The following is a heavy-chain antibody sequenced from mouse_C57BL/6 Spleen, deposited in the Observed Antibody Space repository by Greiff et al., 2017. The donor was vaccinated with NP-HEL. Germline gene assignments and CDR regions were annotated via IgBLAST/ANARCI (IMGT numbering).Heavy chain of an antibody. Sequence: EVTLVESGEGLVKPGGSLKLSCAASGFSFSSYAMSLVRQTPEKRLEWVAYISSGGDYIYYADTVMGRFTISRDNARNTLYLQMSSLKSEDTAMYYCTREVYYDYGGFDYWGQGTTLTVSS. D-gene: IGHD2-4*01. V-gene: IGHV5-9-1*02. CDR3: TREVYYDYGGFDY. J-gene: IGHJ2*01. CDR1: GFSFSSYA. CDR2: ISSGGDYI.